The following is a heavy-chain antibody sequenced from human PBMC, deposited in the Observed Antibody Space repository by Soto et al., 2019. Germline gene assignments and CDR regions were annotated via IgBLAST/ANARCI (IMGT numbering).Heavy chain of an antibody. CDR1: GFIFSSYS. CDR3: ARDPRYCSGGNCYSSYYYYYLDV. Sequence: EVQLVESGGGLVQPGGSLRLPWAASGFIFSSYSMTWFRQPPGKGLRGVSYIISSSDTIYYADSVKGRFTISRENAKNSLYLQMNSLRAEDTAVYYCARDPRYCSGGNCYSSYYYYYLDVWGIGTTVTVSS. CDR2: IISSSDTI. J-gene: IGHJ6*03. V-gene: IGHV3-48*01. D-gene: IGHD2-15*01.